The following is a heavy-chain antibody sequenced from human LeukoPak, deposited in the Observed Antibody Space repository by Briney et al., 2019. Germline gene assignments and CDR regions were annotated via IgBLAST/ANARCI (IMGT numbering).Heavy chain of an antibody. CDR2: IYYSGST. CDR1: GGSISSYY. V-gene: IGHV4-59*01. J-gene: IGHJ4*02. D-gene: IGHD2-2*01. CDR3: AREEEGISSLGGYFDY. Sequence: SETLSLTCTVSGGSISSYYWSWIRQPPGKGLEWIGYIYYSGSTNYNPSLKSRVTISVDTSKNQFSLKLSSVTAADTAVYYCAREEEGISSLGGYFDYWGQGTLVTVSS.